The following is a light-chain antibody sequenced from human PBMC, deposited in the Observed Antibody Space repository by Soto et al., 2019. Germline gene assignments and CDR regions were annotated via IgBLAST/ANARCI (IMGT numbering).Light chain of an antibody. V-gene: IGKV3-20*01. Sequence: EIVLTQSPGTLSLSPGERATLSCRASQSVSANYLAWYRQKPGQAPRLLIYGASNRATGIPDRFSGSASVTDFILTISRLEPEDFAVYYCQQYGGSPLTFGRGRKLQIK. CDR1: QSVSANY. CDR2: GAS. J-gene: IGKJ4*01. CDR3: QQYGGSPLT.